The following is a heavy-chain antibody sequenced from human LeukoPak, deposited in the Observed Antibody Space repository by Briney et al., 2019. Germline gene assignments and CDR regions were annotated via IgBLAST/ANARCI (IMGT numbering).Heavy chain of an antibody. D-gene: IGHD1-26*01. J-gene: IGHJ4*02. Sequence: GGSLRLSCAASGFTFSSYSMNWVRQAPGKGLEWDSSISSSSSYIYYADSVKGRFTISRDNAKNSLYLQMNSLRAEDTAVYYCARERETPWVRSDYWGQGTLVTVSS. V-gene: IGHV3-21*01. CDR1: GFTFSSYS. CDR2: ISSSSSYI. CDR3: ARERETPWVRSDY.